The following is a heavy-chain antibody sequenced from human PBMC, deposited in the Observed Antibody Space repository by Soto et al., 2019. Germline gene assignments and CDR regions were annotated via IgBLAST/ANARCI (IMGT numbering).Heavy chain of an antibody. D-gene: IGHD6-19*01. CDR1: GFTFSSYA. Sequence: GGSLRLSCAASGFTFSSYAMSWVRQAPGKGLEWVSAISGSGGSTYYADSVKGRFTISRDNSRDTLFLQMNSLTADDTAVYYCAKATTNGGWFNPFDSWGQGALVTVSS. CDR2: ISGSGGST. J-gene: IGHJ4*02. V-gene: IGHV3-23*01. CDR3: AKATTNGGWFNPFDS.